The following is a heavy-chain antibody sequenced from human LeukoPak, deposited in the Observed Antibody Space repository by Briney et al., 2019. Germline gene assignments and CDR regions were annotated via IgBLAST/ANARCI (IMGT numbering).Heavy chain of an antibody. CDR1: GYTFTSYG. Sequence: ASVKVSCTASGYTFTSYGISWVRQAPGQGHEWVGWISAYNGNTNYAQKVQGRVTMTTDTPTSTAYLELRSLRSDDTAVFYCARDSSEDFYDSSGYYSFDFWGQGTLVTVSP. J-gene: IGHJ4*02. V-gene: IGHV1-18*01. CDR3: ARDSSEDFYDSSGYYSFDF. CDR2: ISAYNGNT. D-gene: IGHD3-22*01.